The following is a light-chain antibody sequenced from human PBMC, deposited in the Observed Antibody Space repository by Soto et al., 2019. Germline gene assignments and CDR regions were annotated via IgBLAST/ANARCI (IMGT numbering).Light chain of an antibody. CDR3: QHSYSTPPVS. J-gene: IGKJ3*01. CDR1: QSISSY. Sequence: DIQMTQPPSSLSASVGDRVTITCRASQSISSYLNRYQQKPGKAPKPLIYAASSLQSGVPSRFSGSGSATDFTLTISSLQPEDFATYYCQHSYSTPPVSFGAGTKVDIK. CDR2: AAS. V-gene: IGKV1-39*01.